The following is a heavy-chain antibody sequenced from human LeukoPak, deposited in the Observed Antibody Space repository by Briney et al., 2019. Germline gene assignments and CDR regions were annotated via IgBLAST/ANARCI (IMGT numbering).Heavy chain of an antibody. CDR2: ISAYSGNT. V-gene: IGHV1-18*01. CDR1: GHTFTSYA. J-gene: IGHJ4*02. D-gene: IGHD5-18*01. CDR3: ARDTLKYSYGSVGGDY. Sequence: ASVKVSCKASGHTFTSYAISWVRQAPGQGLEWMGWISAYSGNTNYAQKLQGRVTMTTDTSTSTAYMELRSLRSDDTAVYYCARDTLKYSYGSVGGDYWGQGTLVTVSS.